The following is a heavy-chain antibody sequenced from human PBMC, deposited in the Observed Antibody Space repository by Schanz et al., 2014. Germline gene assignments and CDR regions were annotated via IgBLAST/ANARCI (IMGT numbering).Heavy chain of an antibody. CDR3: AKTAFRGGTQTFAY. D-gene: IGHD2-15*01. CDR1: GFSFGNYG. J-gene: IGHJ4*02. V-gene: IGHV3-23*01. Sequence: EVQLLESGGGLVQPGGSLRLSCEASGFSFGNYGMSWVRQAPGKGLEWVSGFDGHDGRDYYADSTKGRFTISRDNSKSTLYVEMISLRSEDTAVDYYAKTAFRGGTQTFAYWGRGTLVTVSS. CDR2: FDGHDGRD.